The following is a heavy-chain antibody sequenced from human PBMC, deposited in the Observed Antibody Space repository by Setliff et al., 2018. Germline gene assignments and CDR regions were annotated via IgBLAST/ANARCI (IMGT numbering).Heavy chain of an antibody. Sequence: SVKVSCKASGGTFSSYGISWVRQAPGQGLEWLGGTIPNFGTTNYTQEFQGRVTIITDESTSTAYMELSSLRFEDTAVYYCAREGVDTRSSTDYRYYMDLWGKGTTVTSP. CDR1: GGTFSSYG. V-gene: IGHV1-69*05. CDR3: AREGVDTRSSTDYRYYMDL. CDR2: TIPNFGTT. J-gene: IGHJ6*03. D-gene: IGHD5-18*01.